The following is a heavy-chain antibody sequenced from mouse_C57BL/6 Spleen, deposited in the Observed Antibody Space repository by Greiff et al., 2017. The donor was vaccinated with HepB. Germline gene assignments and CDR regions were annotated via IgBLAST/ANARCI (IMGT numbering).Heavy chain of an antibody. CDR3: ASSYYSNYGYAMDY. CDR2: IWSDGST. Sequence: VHLVESGPGLVAPSQRLSITCTVSGFSLTSYGVHWVRQPPGKGLEWLVVIWSDGSTTYNSALKSRLSISKDNSKSQVFLKMNSLQTDDTAMYYCASSYYSNYGYAMDYWGQGTSVTVSS. D-gene: IGHD2-5*01. CDR1: GFSLTSYG. V-gene: IGHV2-6*03. J-gene: IGHJ4*01.